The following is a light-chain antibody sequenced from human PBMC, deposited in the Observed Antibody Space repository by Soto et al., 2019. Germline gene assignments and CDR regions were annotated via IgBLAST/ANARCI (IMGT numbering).Light chain of an antibody. CDR1: SSDVGRHNA. J-gene: IGLJ1*01. CDR3: SSYRVGGSYV. Sequence: QSALTQPASGSGFPGQSITISCSGTSSDVGRHNAVSWYQQHPGKVPQLMIYDVSIRPSGISDRLSASKSGNMASPTISGLQAEDEADYYCSSYRVGGSYVFGTGTKVTVL. CDR2: DVS. V-gene: IGLV2-14*03.